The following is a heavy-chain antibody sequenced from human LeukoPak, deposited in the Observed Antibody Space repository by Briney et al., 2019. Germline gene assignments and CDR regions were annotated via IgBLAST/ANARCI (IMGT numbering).Heavy chain of an antibody. Sequence: PSETLSLTCAVYGGSFSGYYWSWIRQPPGKGLEWIGEINHSGSTNYNPSLKSRVTISVDTSKNQFSLKLSAVTAADTPVYYCARGRQQLWYYYYYMDVWGKGTTVTVSS. CDR2: INHSGST. V-gene: IGHV4-34*01. CDR1: GGSFSGYY. J-gene: IGHJ6*03. CDR3: ARGRQQLWYYYYYMDV. D-gene: IGHD6-13*01.